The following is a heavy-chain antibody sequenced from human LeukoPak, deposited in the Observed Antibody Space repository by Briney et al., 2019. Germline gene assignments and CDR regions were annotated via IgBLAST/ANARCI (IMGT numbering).Heavy chain of an antibody. CDR3: AATVGTYRYFDY. CDR1: GFTLSSNY. J-gene: IGHJ4*02. D-gene: IGHD1-26*01. CDR2: IYSGGST. V-gene: IGHV3-66*01. Sequence: GGSLRLSCAASGFTLSSNYMSWVRQAPGKGLEWVAVIYSGGSTYYADSVKGRFTNSRDNSKNTLYLQMNSLRAEDTAVYYWAATVGTYRYFDYWGGGTLVTVSS.